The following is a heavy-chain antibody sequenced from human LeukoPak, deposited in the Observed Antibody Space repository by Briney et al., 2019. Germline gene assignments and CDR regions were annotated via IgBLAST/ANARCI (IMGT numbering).Heavy chain of an antibody. J-gene: IGHJ5*02. CDR1: RYSFTAYW. CDR3: VTTTDTYSSIWFDP. V-gene: IGHV5-51*01. CDR2: IYPGDSDT. D-gene: IGHD6-13*01. Sequence: GQSLKISCKASRYSFTAYWVGRVRQMPGQGLEWVGIIYPGDSDTRYSPTFQGQVTISADRSISTAYLQWSSLKASDTAMYYCVTTTDTYSSIWFDPWGQGTLVTVSS.